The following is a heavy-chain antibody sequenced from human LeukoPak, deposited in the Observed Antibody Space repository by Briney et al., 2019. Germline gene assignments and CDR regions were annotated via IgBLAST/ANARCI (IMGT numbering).Heavy chain of an antibody. CDR2: IYYSGST. Sequence: SETLSLTCTVPGVSISSTTLYWGWVRQSPGKGLEWIGTIYYSGSTYYNPSLKSRVTISVDTSKNQFSLRLTSVTAADTVIYYCAGAPAGGSDWLSPFDYWGQGTLVTVSS. D-gene: IGHD3-9*01. CDR3: AGAPAGGSDWLSPFDY. J-gene: IGHJ4*02. V-gene: IGHV4-39*01. CDR1: GVSISSTTLY.